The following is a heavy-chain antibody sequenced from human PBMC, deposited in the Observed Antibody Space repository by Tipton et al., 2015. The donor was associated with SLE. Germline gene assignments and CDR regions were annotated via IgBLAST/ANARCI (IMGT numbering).Heavy chain of an antibody. CDR1: GGSISSVGYY. D-gene: IGHD2-15*01. CDR3: ARSVGYGGTFGTYWFGP. J-gene: IGHJ5*02. V-gene: IGHV4-31*03. Sequence: TLSLTCTVSGGSISSVGYYWSWIRQHPGKGLEWIGHIYHSGSTFYSPSLRSRVTISVDTSKNHFSLQLTSVTAADTAVYFCARSVGYGGTFGTYWFGPWGLGTLVTVSS. CDR2: IYHSGST.